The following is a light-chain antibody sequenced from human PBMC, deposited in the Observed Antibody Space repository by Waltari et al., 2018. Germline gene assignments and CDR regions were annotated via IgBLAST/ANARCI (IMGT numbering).Light chain of an antibody. V-gene: IGKV3-15*01. J-gene: IGKJ4*01. CDR1: QSVRTN. CDR3: QQYYVWPPIT. Sequence: VLRTQSPASLSVSPGDTVILSCRASQSVRTNLVWYQQKAGQAPRTLIYGASTRVSGGPSRFSGRWSETDFTLIISSLHSYDAAFYFCQQYYVWPPITFGGGTKLEI. CDR2: GAS.